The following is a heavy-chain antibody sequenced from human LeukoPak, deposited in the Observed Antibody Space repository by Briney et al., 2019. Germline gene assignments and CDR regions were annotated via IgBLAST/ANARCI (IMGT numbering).Heavy chain of an antibody. CDR3: ARGGGATRIDY. J-gene: IGHJ4*02. CDR2: IYTSGST. Sequence: SETLSLTCSVSGDSIRSGTYYWSWIRQPAGRGLEWIGRIYTSGSTSYNPALKSRVTISVDTSKNQFSLKLTSVTAADTAVYYCARGGGATRIDYWGQGTLVTVSS. CDR1: GDSIRSGTYY. D-gene: IGHD3-10*01. V-gene: IGHV4-61*02.